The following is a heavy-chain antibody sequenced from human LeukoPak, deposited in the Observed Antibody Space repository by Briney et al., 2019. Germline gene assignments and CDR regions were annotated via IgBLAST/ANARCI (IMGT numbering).Heavy chain of an antibody. J-gene: IGHJ4*02. CDR1: GFTYSNFA. V-gene: IGHV3-23*01. CDR2: ISGSGGNT. CDR3: AKVLTYYYDKSGFYDGYFDY. D-gene: IGHD3-22*01. Sequence: PGGSLRLSCVASGFTYSNFAMTWVRQAPGKGLEWVSGISGSGGNTYDADSVKGRFTISRDNSKNTLYLQMNSLRGEDTAVYYCAKVLTYYYDKSGFYDGYFDYWGQGTLVTVSS.